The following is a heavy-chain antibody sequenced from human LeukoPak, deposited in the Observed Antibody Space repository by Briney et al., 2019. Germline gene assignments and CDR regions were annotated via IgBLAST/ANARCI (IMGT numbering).Heavy chain of an antibody. CDR3: ARCPKQVGFAYWHFDL. CDR2: INPDSGGT. V-gene: IGHV1-2*02. J-gene: IGHJ2*01. D-gene: IGHD1-26*01. CDR1: GYTFTGYY. Sequence: ASVTVSCKASGYTFTGYYIHWVRQAPGEGLEWMGWINPDSGGTNYAQKFQGRVTMTRDTSISTGYMELSRLRSDDTAVYYCARCPKQVGFAYWHFDLWGRGTLVTVSS.